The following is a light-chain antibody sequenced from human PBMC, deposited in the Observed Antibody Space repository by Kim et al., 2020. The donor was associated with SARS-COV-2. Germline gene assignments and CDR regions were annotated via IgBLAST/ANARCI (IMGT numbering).Light chain of an antibody. Sequence: GTTGSVSCSRGSGSFAYRYVRWLQQLPDSVPNAVILNDDQRRSVVPYRVSGSVDSSSVSATLTISGLRTEDEAGYYGQSYDGASVVFGGGTQLTVL. J-gene: IGLJ2*01. CDR3: QSYDGASVV. V-gene: IGLV6-57*03. CDR1: SGSFAYRY. CDR2: NDD.